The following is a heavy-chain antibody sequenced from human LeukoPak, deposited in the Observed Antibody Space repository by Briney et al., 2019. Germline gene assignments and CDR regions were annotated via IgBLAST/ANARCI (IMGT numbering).Heavy chain of an antibody. CDR3: AKGRGYYDFWSGYSTFDY. CDR2: ISASGSNA. Sequence: PSETLSLTCTVSGGSISSCSYYWGWIRQPPGKGPEWVSAISASGSNAYYADSVKGRFTSSRDNSKNTLYLQMNSLRAEDTAVYYCAKGRGYYDFWSGYSTFDYWGQGTLVTVSS. J-gene: IGHJ4*02. V-gene: IGHV3-23*01. CDR1: GGSISSCSYY. D-gene: IGHD3-3*01.